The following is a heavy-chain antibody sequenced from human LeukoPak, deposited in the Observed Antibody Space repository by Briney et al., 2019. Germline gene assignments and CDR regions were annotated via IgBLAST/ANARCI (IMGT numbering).Heavy chain of an antibody. Sequence: GGSLRLSCAASGFSFSSYAMSWVRQAPGKGLEWVSTISGSGGSTYYADSVKGRFTISRDNSKNTLYLQMNSLRAEDTAVYYCAKNCGGYCYSSFDHWGQGTLVTVSS. CDR1: GFSFSSYA. V-gene: IGHV3-23*01. CDR3: AKNCGGYCYSSFDH. CDR2: ISGSGGST. J-gene: IGHJ4*02. D-gene: IGHD2-21*02.